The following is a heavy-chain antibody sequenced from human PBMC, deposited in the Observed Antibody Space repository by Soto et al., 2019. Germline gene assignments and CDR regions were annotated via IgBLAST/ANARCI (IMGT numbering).Heavy chain of an antibody. CDR2: ISSNGGST. CDR1: GFTFSSYA. J-gene: IGHJ6*02. Sequence: PGGSLRLSCSASGFTFSSYAMHWVRQAPGKGLEYVSAISSNGGSTYYADSVKGRFTISRDNSKNTLYLQMSSLRAEDTAVYYCVKDGGLRFLEWLLSLDVWGQGTTVTVS. CDR3: VKDGGLRFLEWLLSLDV. V-gene: IGHV3-64D*06. D-gene: IGHD3-3*01.